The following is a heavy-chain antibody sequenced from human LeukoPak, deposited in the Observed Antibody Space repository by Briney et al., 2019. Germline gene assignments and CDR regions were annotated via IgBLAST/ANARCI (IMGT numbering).Heavy chain of an antibody. Sequence: GGSLRLSCAASGFTFSHYWMYWVRQAPGKGLEWVSSISGSGGSAFYTDSVKGRFTIPRDNSKNTLYLQMNSLRADDTAVYYCTRSFRGYDFYYFDYWGQGILVTVSS. CDR2: ISGSGGSA. CDR3: TRSFRGYDFYYFDY. CDR1: GFTFSHYW. J-gene: IGHJ4*02. V-gene: IGHV3-23*01. D-gene: IGHD5-12*01.